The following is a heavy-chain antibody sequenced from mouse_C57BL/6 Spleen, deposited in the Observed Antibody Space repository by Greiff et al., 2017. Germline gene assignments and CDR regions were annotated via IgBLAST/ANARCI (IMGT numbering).Heavy chain of an antibody. J-gene: IGHJ2*01. D-gene: IGHD2-4*01. V-gene: IGHV1-7*01. CDR3: ARAGKDYDPYYFDY. CDR1: GYTFTSYW. CDR2: TNPSGGDT. Sequence: QVQLQQSGAELAKPGASVKLSCTASGYTFTSYWMHWVKQRPGQGLEWIGYTNPSGGDTKYNQKFKDKATLTADKSSSTAYVQLSSLTYEDSAIYYCARAGKDYDPYYFDYWGQGTTLTVSS.